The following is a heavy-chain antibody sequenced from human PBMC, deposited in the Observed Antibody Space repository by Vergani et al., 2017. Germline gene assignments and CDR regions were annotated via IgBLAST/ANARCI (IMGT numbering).Heavy chain of an antibody. J-gene: IGHJ1*01. CDR2: ISGSGGST. Sequence: EVQLLESGGGLVQPGGSLRLSCAASRFPFSTYVMSWVRQAPGKGLEWVSSISGSGGSTYHADSVKGRFTISRDNSQTTVFLQMNSLRADDSAVYYCTKAGQYDSDNFHDSWGQGALVTVAS. V-gene: IGHV3-23*01. CDR1: RFPFSTYV. D-gene: IGHD3-22*01. CDR3: TKAGQYDSDNFHDS.